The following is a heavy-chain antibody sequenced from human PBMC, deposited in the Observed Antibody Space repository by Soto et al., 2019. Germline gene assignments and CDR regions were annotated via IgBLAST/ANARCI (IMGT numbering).Heavy chain of an antibody. V-gene: IGHV3-23*01. D-gene: IGHD1-26*01. J-gene: IGHJ4*02. Sequence: LSLTCAASGFTFSSYAMSWVSKAPGKGLEWVSAISGSGGSTYYADSVKGRFTIHRDNSKNTLYLQMHSLRAEDTALYYCPKDSGRGSYHPDYWRQGTLVTVSS. CDR1: GFTFSSYA. CDR3: PKDSGRGSYHPDY. CDR2: ISGSGGST.